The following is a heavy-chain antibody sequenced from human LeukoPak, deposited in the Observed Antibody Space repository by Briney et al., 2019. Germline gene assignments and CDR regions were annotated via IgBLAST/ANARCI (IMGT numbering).Heavy chain of an antibody. V-gene: IGHV1-46*01. CDR1: GYTFTSYY. Sequence: WASVKVSCKASGYTFTSYYMHWVRQAPGQGLEWMGIINPSGGSRSYAQKFQGRVTMTRDTSTSTVYMELSSLRSEDTAVYYCARGITMKVVVHPGRAFDIWGQGTMVTVSS. CDR2: INPSGGSR. CDR3: ARGITMKVVVHPGRAFDI. J-gene: IGHJ3*02. D-gene: IGHD3-22*01.